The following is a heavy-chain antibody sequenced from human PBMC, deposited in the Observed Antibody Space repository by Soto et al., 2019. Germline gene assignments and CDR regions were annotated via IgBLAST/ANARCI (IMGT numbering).Heavy chain of an antibody. CDR3: ARDTYGSGWRYYYYYDGMDV. D-gene: IGHD6-19*01. Sequence: QVQLVESGGGVVQPGRSLRLSCAASGFTFSSYGMHWVRQAPGKGLEWVAVIWYDGSNKYYADSVKGRFTISRDNSKNALYLQMNSLRAEDTAVYYCARDTYGSGWRYYYYYDGMDVWGQGTTVTVSS. J-gene: IGHJ6*02. CDR1: GFTFSSYG. CDR2: IWYDGSNK. V-gene: IGHV3-33*01.